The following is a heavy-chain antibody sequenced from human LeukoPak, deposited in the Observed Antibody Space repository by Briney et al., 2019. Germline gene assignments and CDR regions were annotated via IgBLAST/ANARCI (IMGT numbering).Heavy chain of an antibody. CDR2: ISWNSGSI. D-gene: IGHD3-22*01. V-gene: IGHV3-9*01. CDR1: GFSFDDYA. CDR3: AKGRDSSGYYYGGDYFDY. Sequence: GGSLRLSCAASGFSFDDYAIHWLRQAPGKGLEWVSRISWNSGSIDYTDSVKGRFTISRDNAKNSLYLQMNSLRAEDTALYYCAKGRDSSGYYYGGDYFDYWGQGTLVTVSS. J-gene: IGHJ4*02.